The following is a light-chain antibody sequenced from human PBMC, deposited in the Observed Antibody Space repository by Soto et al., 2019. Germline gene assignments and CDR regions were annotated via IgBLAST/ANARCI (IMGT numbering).Light chain of an antibody. Sequence: DIPVTQSPSTLSASVGDRVTITCGASQSIGTWLAWYQQKPGKAPKLLIFDASTLESGVPSLFSGSGSGTDFTITISSLQPDDFATYFCQQYSDSSGAFGQGNRVEIK. J-gene: IGKJ1*01. V-gene: IGKV1-5*01. CDR2: DAS. CDR1: QSIGTW. CDR3: QQYSDSSGA.